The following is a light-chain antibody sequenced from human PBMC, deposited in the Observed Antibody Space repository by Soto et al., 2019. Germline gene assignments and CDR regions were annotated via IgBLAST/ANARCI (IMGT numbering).Light chain of an antibody. CDR1: QSIXSK. CDR2: DAS. J-gene: IGKJ1*01. CDR3: QHYYTAYTT. Sequence: DTVMTQSPATLSVSPGERATLACRASQSIXSKFDWYQRKPGQAPRLLXDDASTRATGSPDRLSGSGSGTDFTLTISRLEPEYFSVYYCQHYYTAYTTFGQGTKVDIK. V-gene: IGKV3D-15*01.